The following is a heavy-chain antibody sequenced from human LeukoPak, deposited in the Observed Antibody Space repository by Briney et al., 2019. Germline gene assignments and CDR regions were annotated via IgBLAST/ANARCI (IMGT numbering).Heavy chain of an antibody. J-gene: IGHJ4*02. CDR2: ISGSGSST. CDR3: ASYIAVAGTPFDY. Sequence: PGGSLRLSCAASGFTFSSYAMSWVRQAPGKGLEWISTISGSGSSTDFADSVKGRFTISRDNSKNTLYLQMNSLRAEDTAVYYCASYIAVAGTPFDYWGQGTLVTVSS. CDR1: GFTFSSYA. D-gene: IGHD6-19*01. V-gene: IGHV3-23*01.